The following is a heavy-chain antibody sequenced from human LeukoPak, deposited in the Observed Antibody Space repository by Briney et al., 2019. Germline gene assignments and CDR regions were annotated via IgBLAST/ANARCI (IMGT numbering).Heavy chain of an antibody. D-gene: IGHD4/OR15-4a*01. CDR3: VRGMTIIDY. J-gene: IGHJ4*02. Sequence: GESLKNSSKGPGYRFTGSRICRGRQMPGKGLEWMGIIYPGDSNTRYSPSFQGQVTVSADKSISTAYLQWSNLKASDTAMYYCVRGMTIIDYWGQGTLVTVSS. CDR2: IYPGDSNT. CDR1: GYRFTGSR. V-gene: IGHV5-51*01.